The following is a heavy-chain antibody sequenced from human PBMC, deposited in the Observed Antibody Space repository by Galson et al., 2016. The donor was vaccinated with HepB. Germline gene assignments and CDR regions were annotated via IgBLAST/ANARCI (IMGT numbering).Heavy chain of an antibody. Sequence: SETLSLTCTVSGASINSSDFYWGWVRQPPGKGLEWIGSTYYRGSTFCDPSLKSRLTISVDTSKNPFSLKLTSVTAADTAVYYCASPPARPAASINWYYFDSWGQGTLVTVSS. J-gene: IGHJ4*02. V-gene: IGHV4-39*01. CDR3: ASPPARPAASINWYYFDS. D-gene: IGHD6-6*01. CDR1: GASINSSDFY. CDR2: TYYRGST.